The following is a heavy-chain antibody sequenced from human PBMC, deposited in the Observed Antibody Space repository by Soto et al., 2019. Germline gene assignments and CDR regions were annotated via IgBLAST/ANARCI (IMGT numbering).Heavy chain of an antibody. D-gene: IGHD3-22*01. CDR1: GGTFSSYT. CDR2: IIPILGIA. Sequence: QVQLVQSGAEVKKPGSSVKVSCKASGGTFSSYTISWVRQAPGQGLEWMGRIIPILGIANYAQKFQGRVTITADNSTPTAYLERSSLSSADTAVYYCASAWYYDSSGHSAWGQGTLVTVSS. J-gene: IGHJ4*02. V-gene: IGHV1-69*02. CDR3: ASAWYYDSSGHSA.